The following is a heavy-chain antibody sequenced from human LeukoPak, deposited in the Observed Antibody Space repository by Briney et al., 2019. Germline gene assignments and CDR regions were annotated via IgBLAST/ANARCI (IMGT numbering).Heavy chain of an antibody. V-gene: IGHV4-59*01. CDR2: IYYSGSA. CDR3: ARGFGDWGLSWFDP. D-gene: IGHD3-10*01. Sequence: SETLSLTCAVYGGSFSDYYWSWIRQPPGKGLEWIGYIYYSGSAKYNPSLKSRVTISVDTSKNQFSLKLTSVTAADTAVYYCARGFGDWGLSWFDPWGQGTLVTVSS. CDR1: GGSFSDYY. J-gene: IGHJ5*02.